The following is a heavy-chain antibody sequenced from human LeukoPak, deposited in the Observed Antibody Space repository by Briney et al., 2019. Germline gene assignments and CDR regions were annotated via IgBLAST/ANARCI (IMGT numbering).Heavy chain of an antibody. CDR1: GYNFTTYW. CDR2: IYPGDSDT. J-gene: IGHJ3*02. Sequence: GESLKISCQGSGYNFTTYWIGWVRQMPGKGLEWMGIIYPGDSDTRYSPSFQGQVTISADKSISTAYLQWSSLKASDTAMYYCARPAYYDSSGYYEGAFDIWGQGTMVTVSS. V-gene: IGHV5-51*01. D-gene: IGHD3-22*01. CDR3: ARPAYYDSSGYYEGAFDI.